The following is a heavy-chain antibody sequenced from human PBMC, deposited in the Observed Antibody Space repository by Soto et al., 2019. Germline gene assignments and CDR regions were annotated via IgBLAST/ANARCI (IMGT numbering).Heavy chain of an antibody. CDR1: DGSISSYY. J-gene: IGHJ4*02. D-gene: IGHD5-18*01. Sequence: SETLSLTCTVSDGSISSYYWTWIRQPPGTGLEWIGYIYYSGSTYYNPSLKSRVTISVDTSKNQFSLKLSSVTAADTAVYYCASNSCGYTFYDYWGQGTLVTVSS. V-gene: IGHV4-59*08. CDR2: IYYSGST. CDR3: ASNSCGYTFYDY.